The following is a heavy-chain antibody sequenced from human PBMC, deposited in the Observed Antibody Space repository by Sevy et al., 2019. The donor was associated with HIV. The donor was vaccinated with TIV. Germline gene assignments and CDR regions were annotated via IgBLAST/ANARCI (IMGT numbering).Heavy chain of an antibody. CDR3: ARDMADTAMVNDAFDI. D-gene: IGHD5-18*01. CDR2: IKQDGSEK. V-gene: IGHV3-7*03. Sequence: GGSLRLSCAASGFTFSSYWMSWVRQAPGKGLEWVANIKQDGSEKYYVDSVKGRFTISRDNAKNSLCLQMNSLRAEDTAVYYCARDMADTAMVNDAFDIWGQGTMVTVSS. CDR1: GFTFSSYW. J-gene: IGHJ3*02.